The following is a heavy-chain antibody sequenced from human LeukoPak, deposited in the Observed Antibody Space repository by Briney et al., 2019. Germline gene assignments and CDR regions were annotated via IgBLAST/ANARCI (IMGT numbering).Heavy chain of an antibody. CDR2: ITSTSDTI. CDR3: ARKLYGSGSYHPFDY. Sequence: GGSLRLSCVTSGFPFSTYSMNWVRQAPGKGLEWLSYITSTSDTIYYADSVKGRFTISRDNAKNSLYLQMNSLRAEDTAVYYCARKLYGSGSYHPFDYWGQGTLVTVSS. V-gene: IGHV3-48*01. D-gene: IGHD3-10*01. CDR1: GFPFSTYS. J-gene: IGHJ4*02.